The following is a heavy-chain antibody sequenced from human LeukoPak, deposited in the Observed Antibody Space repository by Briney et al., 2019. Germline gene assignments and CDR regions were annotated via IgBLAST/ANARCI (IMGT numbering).Heavy chain of an antibody. D-gene: IGHD6-13*01. J-gene: IGHJ4*02. CDR1: GGAFNSYA. CDR3: ARERSSSDFDY. Sequence: WSSVKVSCKASGGAFNSYAISWVRQAPGQGLEWMGRIIPIFGTANYAQKFQGRVTITTDESTSTAYMELSSLRSEDTAVYYCARERSSSDFDYWGQGTLVTVSS. CDR2: IIPIFGTA. V-gene: IGHV1-69*05.